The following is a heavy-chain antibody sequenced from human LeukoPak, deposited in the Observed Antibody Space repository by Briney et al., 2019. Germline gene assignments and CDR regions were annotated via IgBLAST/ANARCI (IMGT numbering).Heavy chain of an antibody. Sequence: SVKVSSKASGGTFSSYAISWVRQAPGQGLEWMGRIIPILGIANYAQKFQGRVTITADKSTSTAYMELSSLRSEDTAVYYCARGEPMVAAIYYGMDVWGQGTTVTVSS. V-gene: IGHV1-69*04. CDR3: ARGEPMVAAIYYGMDV. D-gene: IGHD2-15*01. CDR1: GGTFSSYA. CDR2: IIPILGIA. J-gene: IGHJ6*02.